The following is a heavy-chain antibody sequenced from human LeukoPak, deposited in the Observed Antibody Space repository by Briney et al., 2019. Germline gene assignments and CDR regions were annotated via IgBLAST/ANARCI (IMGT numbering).Heavy chain of an antibody. CDR2: INPSGGST. CDR1: GYTFTSYY. J-gene: IGHJ3*02. CDR3: ASPMVGATTDAFDI. Sequence: ASVTVSCTASGYTFTSYYMHWVRQAPGQGLEWMGIINPSGGSTSYAQKFQGRVTMTRDTSTSTVYMELSSLRSEDTAVYYCASPMVGATTDAFDIWGQGTMVTVSS. V-gene: IGHV1-46*01. D-gene: IGHD1-26*01.